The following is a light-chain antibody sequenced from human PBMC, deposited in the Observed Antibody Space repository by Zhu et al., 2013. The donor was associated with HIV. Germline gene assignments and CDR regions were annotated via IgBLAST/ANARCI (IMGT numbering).Light chain of an antibody. CDR1: QSISTW. CDR2: RAS. V-gene: IGKV1-5*03. J-gene: IGKJ1*01. CDR3: QQYGSSPRT. Sequence: DIQMTQAPSSLSASVGERVTITCLASQSISTWLAWYQQKSGSAPSILISRASTLESGVPSRFSGSGSGTDFTLTISRLEPEDFAVYYCQQYGSSPRTFGQGTKVEIK.